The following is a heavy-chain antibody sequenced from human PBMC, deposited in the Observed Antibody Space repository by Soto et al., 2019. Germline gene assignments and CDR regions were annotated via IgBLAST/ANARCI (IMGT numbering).Heavy chain of an antibody. V-gene: IGHV4-31*03. CDR1: GGSISSGGYY. J-gene: IGHJ6*02. D-gene: IGHD2-21*02. CDR3: ARVCGGDCHYGMDV. CDR2: IYYSGST. Sequence: QVQLQESGPGLVKPSQTLSLTCTVSGGSISSGGYYWSWIRQHPGKGLEWIGYIYYSGSTYYNPSLTSRVTITIDTSKNQFCLKLGSVTAADTAVYYCARVCGGDCHYGMDVWGQGTTVTVSS.